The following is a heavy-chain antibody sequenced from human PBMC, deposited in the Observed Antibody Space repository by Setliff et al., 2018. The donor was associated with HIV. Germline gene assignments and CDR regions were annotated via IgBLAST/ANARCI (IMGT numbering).Heavy chain of an antibody. Sequence: NPSETLSLTCTVSGGSITSGDYHWSWIRQPPGKGLEWIGYIYYTGSTYYNPSLKSRVTISVDTSKNQFSLNLNSVTAADTAVYYCARLGAEDFSDYDWVDYWGQGTLVTVSS. D-gene: IGHD5-12*01. CDR2: IYYTGST. J-gene: IGHJ4*02. CDR3: ARLGAEDFSDYDWVDY. V-gene: IGHV4-30-4*08. CDR1: GGSITSGDYH.